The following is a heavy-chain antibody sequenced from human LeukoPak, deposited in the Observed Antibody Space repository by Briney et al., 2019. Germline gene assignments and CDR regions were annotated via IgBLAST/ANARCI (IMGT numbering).Heavy chain of an antibody. J-gene: IGHJ4*02. D-gene: IGHD6-19*01. CDR3: AKSVAGLFDY. CDR2: ISGSGGST. CDR1: GFTFSSYA. Sequence: GGSLRLSCAASGFTFSSYAMSWVRQAPGKGLEWVSAISGSGGSTYCADSVKGRFTISRDNSKNTLYLQMSSLRAEDTAVYYCAKSVAGLFDYWGQGTLVTVSS. V-gene: IGHV3-23*01.